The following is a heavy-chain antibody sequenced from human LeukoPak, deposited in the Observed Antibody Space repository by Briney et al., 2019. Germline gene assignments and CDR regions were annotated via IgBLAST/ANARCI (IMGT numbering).Heavy chain of an antibody. CDR1: GFTFSSYA. CDR2: ISYDGSNK. V-gene: IGHV3-30*04. Sequence: PGGSLRLSCAASGFTFSSYAMHWVRQAPGKGLEWVAVISYDGSNKYYADSVKGRFTISRDNSKNTLYLQMNSLRAEDTAVYYCARDCGNYYYYYGMDVWGQGTTVTVSS. J-gene: IGHJ6*02. D-gene: IGHD1-26*01. CDR3: ARDCGNYYYYYGMDV.